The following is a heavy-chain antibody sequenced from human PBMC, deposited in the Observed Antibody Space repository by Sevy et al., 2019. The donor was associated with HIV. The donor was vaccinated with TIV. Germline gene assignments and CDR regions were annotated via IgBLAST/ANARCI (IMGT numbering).Heavy chain of an antibody. CDR1: GFTFSSYW. J-gene: IGHJ4*02. CDR3: ARVNSYYYDSSGYYFDYFDY. CDR2: IKQDGSEK. D-gene: IGHD3-22*01. Sequence: GGSLRLSCAASGFTFSSYWMSWVRQAPGKGLEWVANIKQDGSEKYYVDFVKGRFTISRDNAKNSLYLQMNSLRAEDTAVYYCARVNSYYYDSSGYYFDYFDYWGQGTLVTVSS. V-gene: IGHV3-7*01.